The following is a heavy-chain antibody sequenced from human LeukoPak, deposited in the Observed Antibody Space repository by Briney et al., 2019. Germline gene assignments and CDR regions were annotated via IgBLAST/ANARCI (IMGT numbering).Heavy chain of an antibody. V-gene: IGHV1-69*06. D-gene: IGHD5-18*01. CDR2: IIPIFGTT. CDR1: GYTFTGYY. J-gene: IGHJ4*02. CDR3: ASHSGYSYEIDY. Sequence: SVKVPCKASGYTFTGYYMHWVRQAPGQGLEWMGGIIPIFGTTNYARKSRGRVTLTADKSTRTAYMELSSLRSEDTAVYYCASHSGYSYEIDYWGQGTLVTVSS.